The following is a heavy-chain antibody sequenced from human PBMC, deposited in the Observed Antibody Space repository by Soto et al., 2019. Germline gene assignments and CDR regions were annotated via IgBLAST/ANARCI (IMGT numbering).Heavy chain of an antibody. CDR3: ARAPLGFCGGGAGAVNRGRGLAP. J-gene: IGHJ5*02. CDR1: GYIFTNYY. V-gene: IGHV1-46*01. Sequence: ASVKVSCKASGYIFTNYYMHWVRQAPGQGLEWMGTINAGGGYTTYAQKFQGRVTMAADTSTGTAYMELRSLRSDDTAGDFCARAPLGFCGGGAGAVNRGRGLAPGGKGTPVTVSP. CDR2: INAGGGYT. D-gene: IGHD3-16*01.